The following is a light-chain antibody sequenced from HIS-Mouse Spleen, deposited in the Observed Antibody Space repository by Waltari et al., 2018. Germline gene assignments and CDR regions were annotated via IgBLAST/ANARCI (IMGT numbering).Light chain of an antibody. V-gene: IGKV1-8*01. CDR1: QGISSN. CDR3: QQYYSYWK. Sequence: AIRMTQSPSSFSASTGDRVTITCRASQGISSNFAWYQQQPWKAPKRLFYATSTSQSGVPSRFSGSGSGTDFTLTISCLQSGDFATYYCQQYYSYWKFGQGTKVEIK. CDR2: ATS. J-gene: IGKJ1*01.